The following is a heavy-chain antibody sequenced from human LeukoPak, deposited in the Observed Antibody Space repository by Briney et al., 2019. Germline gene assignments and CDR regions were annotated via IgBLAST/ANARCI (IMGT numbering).Heavy chain of an antibody. J-gene: IGHJ4*02. Sequence: SETLSLTCSVSGLSISSHYWRWIRQPAGKGLEWIWRIYTSRSTNYNPSLKSRVTMSVDTSKNQFSLKLSSVTAADTAVYYRARDGLSYDSSGYYPDYFDYWGQGTLVTVSS. V-gene: IGHV4-4*07. D-gene: IGHD3-22*01. CDR1: GLSISSHY. CDR3: ARDGLSYDSSGYYPDYFDY. CDR2: IYTSRST.